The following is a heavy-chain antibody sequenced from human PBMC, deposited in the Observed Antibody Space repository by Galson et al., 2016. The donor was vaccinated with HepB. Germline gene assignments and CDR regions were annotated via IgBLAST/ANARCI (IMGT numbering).Heavy chain of an antibody. J-gene: IGHJ4*02. D-gene: IGHD3-22*01. CDR3: ARDKYDSSGYRKFDY. CDR2: TYYRSKWFN. V-gene: IGHV6-1*01. CDR1: GDSVSSNTAA. Sequence: CAISGDSVSSNTAAWNWIRQSPSRGLEWLGRTYYRSKWFNDYGAYVKSRITINPDTSKNQFSLQLNSVTPEDTAVYYCARDKYDSSGYRKFDYWGQGTLVTFSS.